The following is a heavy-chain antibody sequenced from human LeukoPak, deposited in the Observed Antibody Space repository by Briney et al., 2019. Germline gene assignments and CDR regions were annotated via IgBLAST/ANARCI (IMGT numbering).Heavy chain of an antibody. CDR3: ASLEGGSTVTKRPNPFDY. CDR2: IIPILGIA. D-gene: IGHD4-17*01. CDR1: GGTFSSYA. V-gene: IGHV1-69*04. Sequence: GSSVKVSCKASGGTFSSYAISWVRQAPGQGLEWMGRIIPILGIANYAQKFQGRVTITADKSTSTAYMELSSLRSEDTAVYYCASLEGGSTVTKRPNPFDYWGQGTLVTVSS. J-gene: IGHJ4*02.